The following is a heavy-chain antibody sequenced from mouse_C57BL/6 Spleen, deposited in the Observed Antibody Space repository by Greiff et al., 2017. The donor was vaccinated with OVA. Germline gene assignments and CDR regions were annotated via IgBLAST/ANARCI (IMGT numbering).Heavy chain of an antibody. J-gene: IGHJ3*01. CDR3: ARGGYYGTLAY. CDR2: ITPNNGGT. CDR1: GYTFTDYN. V-gene: IGHV1-18*01. Sequence: VQLKQSGPELVKPGASVKIPCKASGYTFTDYNMDWVKQSHGKSLEWIGDITPNNGGTLYNQKFKGKATLTVDKSSSTAYMELRSLTSEDTAVYYCARGGYYGTLAYWGQGTLVTVSA. D-gene: IGHD2-1*01.